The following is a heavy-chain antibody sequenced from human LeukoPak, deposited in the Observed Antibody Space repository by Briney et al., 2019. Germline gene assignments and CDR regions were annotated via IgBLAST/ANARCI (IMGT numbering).Heavy chain of an antibody. CDR3: TTSPGGIVATIFTN. D-gene: IGHD5-12*01. V-gene: IGHV3-15*01. CDR2: IKSKTDGGTT. J-gene: IGHJ4*02. Sequence: GGSLRLSCAASGFTFSNAWMSWVRQAPGKGLEWVGRIKSKTDGGTTDYAAPVKGRFTISRDDSKNTLYLQMNSLKTEDTAVYYCTTSPGGIVATIFTNWGQGTLVTVSS. CDR1: GFTFSNAW.